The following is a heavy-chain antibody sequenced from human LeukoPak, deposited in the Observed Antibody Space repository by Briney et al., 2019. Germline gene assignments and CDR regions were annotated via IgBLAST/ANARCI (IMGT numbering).Heavy chain of an antibody. CDR2: IYYSGST. CDR1: GGSISSYY. CDR3: ARLHNHYGSGSAPDY. D-gene: IGHD3-10*01. J-gene: IGHJ4*02. V-gene: IGHV4-59*08. Sequence: PSETLSLTCTVSGGSISSYYWSWIRQPPGKGLEWIGYIYYSGSTNYNPSLKSRVTISVDTSKNQFSLKLSSVTAADTAVYYCARLHNHYGSGSAPDYWGQGTLVTVSS.